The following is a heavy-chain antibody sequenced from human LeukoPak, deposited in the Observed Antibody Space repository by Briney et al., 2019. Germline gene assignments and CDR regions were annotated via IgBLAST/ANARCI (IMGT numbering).Heavy chain of an antibody. CDR1: GGSISSYY. CDR2: IYYSGSA. CDR3: ARDRAYCSGGSCYPDWYFDL. Sequence: SETLSLTCTVSGGSISSYYWSWIRQPPGKGLEWIGYIYYSGSANYNPSLKSRVTISVDTSKNQFSLKLSSVTAADTAVYYCARDRAYCSGGSCYPDWYFDLWGRGTLVTVSS. J-gene: IGHJ2*01. V-gene: IGHV4-59*01. D-gene: IGHD2-15*01.